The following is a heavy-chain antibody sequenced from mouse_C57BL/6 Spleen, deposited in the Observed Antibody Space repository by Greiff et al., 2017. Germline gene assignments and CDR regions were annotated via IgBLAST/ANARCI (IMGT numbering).Heavy chain of an antibody. D-gene: IGHD4-1*01. CDR1: GFTFSDYG. J-gene: IGHJ1*03. CDR2: ISSGSSTI. Sequence: EVKLMESGGGLVKPGGSLKLSCAASGFTFSDYGMHWVRQAPEKGLEWVAYISSGSSTIYYADTVKGRFTISRDNAKNTLFLQMTSLRSEDTAMYYCARPLTGLDVWGTGTTVTVSS. CDR3: ARPLTGLDV. V-gene: IGHV5-17*01.